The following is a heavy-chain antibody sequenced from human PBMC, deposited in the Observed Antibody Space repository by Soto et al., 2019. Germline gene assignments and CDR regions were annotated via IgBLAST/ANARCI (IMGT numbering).Heavy chain of an antibody. Sequence: GGSLGLSCAASGFTFSSYGMHWVRQAPGKGLEWVAVIWYDGSNKYYADSVKGRFTISRDNSKNTLYLQMNSLRGEDTAVYYCIRDRTTITLFDYWGQGALVTVSS. J-gene: IGHJ4*02. V-gene: IGHV3-33*01. CDR2: IWYDGSNK. CDR3: IRDRTTITLFDY. CDR1: GFTFSSYG. D-gene: IGHD4-4*01.